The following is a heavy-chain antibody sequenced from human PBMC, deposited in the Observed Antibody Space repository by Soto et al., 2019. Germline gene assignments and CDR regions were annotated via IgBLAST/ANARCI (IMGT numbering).Heavy chain of an antibody. D-gene: IGHD2-15*01. Sequence: GFLRLSCAASGVTFSSYAMSWVRQAPGKGLEWVSAISGSGGSTYYADSVKGRFTISRDNSKNTLYLQMNSLRAEDTSVYYCAKMMGDIVVVVAAPFDYWGQGTLVTVSS. CDR1: GVTFSSYA. V-gene: IGHV3-23*01. J-gene: IGHJ4*02. CDR2: ISGSGGST. CDR3: AKMMGDIVVVVAAPFDY.